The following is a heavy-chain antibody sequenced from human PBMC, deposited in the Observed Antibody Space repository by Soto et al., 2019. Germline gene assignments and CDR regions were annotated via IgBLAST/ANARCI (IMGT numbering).Heavy chain of an antibody. CDR1: GGTFSSYA. Sequence: QVQLVQSGAEVKKPGSSVKVSCKASGGTFSSYAISWVRQAPGQGLEWMGGIIPIFGTANYAQKFQGRVTITADESTSTAYMELSSLRSEDTAVYYCARRAVPTVLAAAGPFDYWGQGTLVTVSS. CDR3: ARRAVPTVLAAAGPFDY. J-gene: IGHJ4*02. CDR2: IIPIFGTA. V-gene: IGHV1-69*12. D-gene: IGHD6-13*01.